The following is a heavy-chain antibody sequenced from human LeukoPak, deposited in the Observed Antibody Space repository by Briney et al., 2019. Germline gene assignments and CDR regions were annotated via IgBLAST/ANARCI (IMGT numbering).Heavy chain of an antibody. CDR3: ARVPVWFGELGGRNYYYYYGMDV. CDR1: GGSISSYY. J-gene: IGHJ6*02. CDR2: IYYSGST. Sequence: SETLSLTCTVSGGSISSYYWSWLRQPPGKGLEWLGYIYYSGSTNYNPSLKSRVTISVDTSKNQFSLKLSSVTAADTAVYYCARVPVWFGELGGRNYYYYYGMDVWGQGTTVTVSS. V-gene: IGHV4-59*01. D-gene: IGHD3-10*01.